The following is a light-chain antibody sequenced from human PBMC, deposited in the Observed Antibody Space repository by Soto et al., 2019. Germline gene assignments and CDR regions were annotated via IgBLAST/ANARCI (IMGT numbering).Light chain of an antibody. V-gene: IGKV1-39*01. J-gene: IGKJ1*01. Sequence: DIQMTQSPSSLSASVGDRVTITCRASQSISSYLNWYQQKPGKAPKLLIYAASSLQSGVPSRFSGSGSGTGFTLTISSLQREDFATYHCQQSYSTPWTFGQGTKVEIK. CDR3: QQSYSTPWT. CDR1: QSISSY. CDR2: AAS.